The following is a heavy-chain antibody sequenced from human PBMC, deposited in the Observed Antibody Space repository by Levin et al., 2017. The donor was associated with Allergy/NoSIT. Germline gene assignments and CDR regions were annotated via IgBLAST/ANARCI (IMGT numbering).Heavy chain of an antibody. Sequence: GASVKVSCKASGGTFSSYAISWVRQAPGQGLEWMGGIIPIFGTANYAQKFQGRVTITADESTSTAYMELSSLRSEDTAVYYCARGGSSSLSRWFDPWGQGTLVTVSS. V-gene: IGHV1-69*13. J-gene: IGHJ5*02. D-gene: IGHD6-6*01. CDR3: ARGGSSSLSRWFDP. CDR2: IIPIFGTA. CDR1: GGTFSSYA.